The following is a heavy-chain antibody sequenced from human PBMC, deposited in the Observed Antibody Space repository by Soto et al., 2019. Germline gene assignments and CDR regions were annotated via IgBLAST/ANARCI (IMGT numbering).Heavy chain of an antibody. CDR3: ARVGYSSGLYLETYYGLDV. V-gene: IGHV1-18*01. D-gene: IGHD6-19*01. Sequence: ASVPVSCKASGYPFTSYGTSWVRQVPGHGLEWMGWISAYNGNTNYAQKLQGRVTMTTDTSTSTAYMELRSLRSDDTAVYYCARVGYSSGLYLETYYGLDVWVPGT. CDR1: GYPFTSYG. J-gene: IGHJ6*02. CDR2: ISAYNGNT.